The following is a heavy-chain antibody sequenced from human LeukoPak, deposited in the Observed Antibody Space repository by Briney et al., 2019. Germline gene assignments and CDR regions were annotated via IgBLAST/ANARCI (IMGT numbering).Heavy chain of an antibody. J-gene: IGHJ4*02. CDR2: ISGSSSYI. CDR1: GFTFSSYS. CDR3: ARDEGADY. D-gene: IGHD3-16*01. V-gene: IGHV3-21*01. Sequence: GGPLRLSCAASGFTFSSYSMNWVRQAPGKGLEWVSSISGSSSYIYYADSVKGRFTISRDNAKNSLYLQMNSLRAEDTAVYYCARDEGADYWGQGTLVTVSS.